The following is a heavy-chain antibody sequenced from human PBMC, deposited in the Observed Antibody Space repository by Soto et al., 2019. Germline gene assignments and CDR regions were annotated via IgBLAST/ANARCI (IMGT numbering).Heavy chain of an antibody. CDR1: GGSISSYY. Sequence: QVQLQESGPGLVKPSETLSLTCTVSGGSISSYYWSWIRQPPGKGLEWIGYIYYSGTTNYNPSLTSLVTISVDTSKNQFSLKLSSVTAADTAVYYCARHSRSWYYFDFWGQGTLVTVSS. J-gene: IGHJ4*02. CDR2: IYYSGTT. CDR3: ARHSRSWYYFDF. V-gene: IGHV4-59*08. D-gene: IGHD6-13*01.